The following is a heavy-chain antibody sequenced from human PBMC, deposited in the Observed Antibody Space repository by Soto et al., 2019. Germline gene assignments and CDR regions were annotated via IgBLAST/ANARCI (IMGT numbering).Heavy chain of an antibody. V-gene: IGHV1-3*01. D-gene: IGHD6-6*01. CDR3: AVTSIAARPFGWFDI. CDR2: INAGNGNT. J-gene: IGHJ3*02. CDR1: GYTFTSYA. Sequence: ASVKVSCKASGYTFTSYAMHWVRQAPGQRLEWMGWINAGNGNTKYSQKFQSRVTITRDTSASTAYMELSSLRPEDTAVYYCAVTSIAARPFGWFDIWGQGTMVTVSS.